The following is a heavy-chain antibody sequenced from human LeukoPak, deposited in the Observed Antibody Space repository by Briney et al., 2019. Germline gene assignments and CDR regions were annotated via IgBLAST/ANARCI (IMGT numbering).Heavy chain of an antibody. Sequence: SQTLSLTCTVSGGSISSGSYYCNWIRHPAGKGLEWIGRIYTSGSTNYSPSRKIPVTMYVGTSKNQFSLKLSSVTAADTAVYYCAGPGGYSDWLPYGYWGQGTLVTVSS. J-gene: IGHJ4*02. V-gene: IGHV4-61*02. CDR2: IYTSGST. D-gene: IGHD3-9*01. CDR3: AGPGGYSDWLPYGY. CDR1: GGSISSGSYY.